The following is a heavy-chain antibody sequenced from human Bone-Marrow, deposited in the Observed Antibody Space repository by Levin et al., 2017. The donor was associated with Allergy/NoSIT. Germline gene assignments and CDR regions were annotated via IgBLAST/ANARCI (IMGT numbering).Heavy chain of an antibody. V-gene: IGHV2-5*01. CDR1: GFSLTSTGVG. CDR3: VHVHYDLGYAMDG. D-gene: IGHD3-3*01. Sequence: SGPTLVKPTQTLTLTCTFSGFSLTSTGVGVGWIRQPPGKALERLAVLYWNGDERFSPSLKTRLTITKDTFKHQVVLIVTKLDTADTATYYCVHVHYDLGYAMDGWGQGTTVTVSS. J-gene: IGHJ6*02. CDR2: LYWNGDE.